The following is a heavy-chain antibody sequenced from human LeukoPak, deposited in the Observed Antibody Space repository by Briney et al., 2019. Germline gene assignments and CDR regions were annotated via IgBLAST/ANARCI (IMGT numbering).Heavy chain of an antibody. V-gene: IGHV1-8*03. J-gene: IGHJ4*02. CDR3: ARGAAAAGNDY. D-gene: IGHD6-13*01. Sequence: ASVKVSCKASGGTFSSYAISWVRQAPGQGLEWMGWMNPNSGNTGYAQKFQGRVTITRNTSISTAYMELSSLRSEDTAVYYCARGAAAAGNDYWGQGTLVTVSS. CDR2: MNPNSGNT. CDR1: GGTFSSYA.